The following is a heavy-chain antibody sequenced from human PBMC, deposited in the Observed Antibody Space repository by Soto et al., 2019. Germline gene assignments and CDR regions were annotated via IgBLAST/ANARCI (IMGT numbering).Heavy chain of an antibody. CDR2: ISSDGSKK. V-gene: IGHV3-30-3*01. D-gene: IGHD6-19*01. J-gene: IGHJ4*02. Sequence: AGGSLRLSCAASGFIFSSYNMHWVRQAPGKGLEWVAVISSDGSKKYYADSVKGRFTISRDNSKNTLCLQMNSLRAEDTAVYYCATYSSAWSSFDYWGQGTLVTVSS. CDR1: GFIFSSYN. CDR3: ATYSSAWSSFDY.